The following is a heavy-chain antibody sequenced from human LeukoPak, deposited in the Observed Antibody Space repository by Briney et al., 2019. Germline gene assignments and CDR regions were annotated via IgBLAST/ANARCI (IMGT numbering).Heavy chain of an antibody. CDR3: AKALIPPDDAFDI. V-gene: IGHV3-30*02. CDR1: GFTFSSYG. D-gene: IGHD3-16*01. CDR2: IRYDGSNK. J-gene: IGHJ3*02. Sequence: GGSLRLSCAASGFTFSSYGMHWVREAPGKGLEGVAFIRYDGSNKYYADSVKGRFTISRDNSKNTLYLQMNSLRAEDTAVYYCAKALIPPDDAFDIWGQGTMVTVSS.